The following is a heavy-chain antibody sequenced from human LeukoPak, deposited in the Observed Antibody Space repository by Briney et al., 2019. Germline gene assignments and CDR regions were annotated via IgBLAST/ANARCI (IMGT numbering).Heavy chain of an antibody. CDR2: INPNSGGT. V-gene: IGHV1-2*06. CDR1: GYTFTGYY. Sequence: GASVKVSCKXSGYTFTGYYMHWVRQAPGQGLEWMGRINPNSGGTNYAQKFQGRVTMTRDTSISTAYMELSRLRSDDTAVYYCAREPSIAARPGDYWGQGTLVTVSS. J-gene: IGHJ4*02. D-gene: IGHD6-6*01. CDR3: AREPSIAARPGDY.